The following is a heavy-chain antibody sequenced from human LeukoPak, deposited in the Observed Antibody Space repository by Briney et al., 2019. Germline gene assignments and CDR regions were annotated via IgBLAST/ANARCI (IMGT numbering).Heavy chain of an antibody. J-gene: IGHJ4*02. D-gene: IGHD3-16*01. CDR2: IIPIFGTA. V-gene: IGHV1-69*06. CDR1: GGTFSSYA. CDR3: AKDPPHLYDYVWGSFDY. Sequence: SVKVSCKASGGTFSSYATSWVGQAPGQGLEWMGGIIPIFGTANYAQKFQGRVTITADKSTSTAYMERSSLRSEDTAVYYCAKDPPHLYDYVWGSFDYWGQGTLVTVSS.